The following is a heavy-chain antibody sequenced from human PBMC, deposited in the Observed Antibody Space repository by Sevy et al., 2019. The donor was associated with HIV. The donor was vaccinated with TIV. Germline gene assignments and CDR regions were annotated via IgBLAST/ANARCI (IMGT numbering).Heavy chain of an antibody. V-gene: IGHV1-2*02. Sequence: ASVKVSCKASGYYFTGYYVHWVRQAPGQGLEWMGWINPNGGGTNIGQKFHGRVTMSRDTSITTAYMELIRLRSNDTGVYYYAISVYGSGTYLNDYWGQGTLVTVSS. D-gene: IGHD3-10*01. J-gene: IGHJ4*02. CDR3: AISVYGSGTYLNDY. CDR1: GYYFTGYY. CDR2: INPNGGGT.